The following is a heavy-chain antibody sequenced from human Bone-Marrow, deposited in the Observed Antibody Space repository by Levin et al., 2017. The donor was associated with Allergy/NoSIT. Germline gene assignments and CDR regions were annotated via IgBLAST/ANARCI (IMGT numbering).Heavy chain of an antibody. Sequence: GESLKISCAASGFPFNSYAMSWVRQAPGKGLEWVSGLSTGNDGTNYADSVKGRFTLSSDNSKNTLYLQLSSLRADDTAVYYCAKDRGGYSYGHGFDYWGQGTLVTVSS. V-gene: IGHV3-23*01. CDR3: AKDRGGYSYGHGFDY. CDR2: LSTGNDGT. J-gene: IGHJ4*02. D-gene: IGHD5-18*01. CDR1: GFPFNSYA.